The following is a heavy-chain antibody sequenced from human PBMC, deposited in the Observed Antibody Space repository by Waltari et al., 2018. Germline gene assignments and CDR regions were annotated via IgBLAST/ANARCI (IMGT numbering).Heavy chain of an antibody. D-gene: IGHD2-15*01. V-gene: IGHV4-4*02. CDR3: ARDRGRGLYLDV. CDR2: VLSTGKT. Sequence: QLQESGPGLVKPSGTLSLRCAVYGASVTSANWWRWVRQSPQRGLEWIGQVLSTGKTNYSPSFASRVTMSLDASKNQFALKVTSATAADTAVYYCARDRGRGLYLDVWGPGTLVTVSP. J-gene: IGHJ4*02. CDR1: GASVTSANW.